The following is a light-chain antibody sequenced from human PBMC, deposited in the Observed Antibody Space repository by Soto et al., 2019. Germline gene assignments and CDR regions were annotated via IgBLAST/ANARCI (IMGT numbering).Light chain of an antibody. J-gene: IGKJ1*01. Sequence: EPVLTQSPGTLSLSPGERASLSCRASQSVSSSYLAWYQQEPGQAPRLLIYGASSRATGIPDRFSGSGSGTDFTLTISRLEPEEFAVYYCQQYGSSRTFGQGTKVYIK. V-gene: IGKV3-20*01. CDR2: GAS. CDR3: QQYGSSRT. CDR1: QSVSSSY.